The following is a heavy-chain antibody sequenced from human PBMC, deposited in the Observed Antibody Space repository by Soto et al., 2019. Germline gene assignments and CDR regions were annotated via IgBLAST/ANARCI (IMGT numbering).Heavy chain of an antibody. CDR1: GGSFIGYY. J-gene: IGHJ3*02. Sequence: SETLSLTCAVYGGSFIGYYWSWILQPPGKGLEWIGEINHSGSTNYNPSLKSRVTISVDTSKNQFSLKLSSVTAADTAVYYCARTQWLGRRGAFDIWGQGTMVTVSS. CDR2: INHSGST. V-gene: IGHV4-34*01. CDR3: ARTQWLGRRGAFDI. D-gene: IGHD6-19*01.